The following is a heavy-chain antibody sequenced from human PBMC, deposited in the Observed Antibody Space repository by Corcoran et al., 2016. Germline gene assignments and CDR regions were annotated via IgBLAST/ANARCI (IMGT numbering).Heavy chain of an antibody. CDR1: GYTFTSYY. D-gene: IGHD2-2*01. CDR3: ARDRFTSGVPDYYSYGMDV. CDR2: INPSGGST. J-gene: IGHJ6*02. V-gene: IGHV1-46*01. Sequence: QVQLVQSGAEVKKPGASVKISCKASGYTFTSYYMHWVRQSPGQGLEWMEIINPSGGSTSYAQKFQGRVTMNRDTSTSTGDMELGSLRSEATAVYDCARDRFTSGVPDYYSYGMDVCGQGTTVTVSS.